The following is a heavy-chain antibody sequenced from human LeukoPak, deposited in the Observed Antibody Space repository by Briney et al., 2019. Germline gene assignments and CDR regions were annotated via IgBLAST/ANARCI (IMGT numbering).Heavy chain of an antibody. Sequence: NPSETLSLTCTVSGGSISSYYWSWIRQPPGKGLEWIGCIYYSGSTNYNPSLKSRVTISVDTSKNQSSLKLSSVTAADTAVYYCARDGLVPYGMDVWGQGTTVTVSS. V-gene: IGHV4-59*01. CDR1: GGSISSYY. CDR2: IYYSGST. J-gene: IGHJ6*02. CDR3: ARDGLVPYGMDV. D-gene: IGHD3/OR15-3a*01.